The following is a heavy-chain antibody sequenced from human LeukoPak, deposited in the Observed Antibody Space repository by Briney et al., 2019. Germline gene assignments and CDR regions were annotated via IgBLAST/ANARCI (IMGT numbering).Heavy chain of an antibody. V-gene: IGHV3-23*01. CDR1: GFAFRTFA. CDR3: ARDQSPHYYDSSGYGAFNL. CDR2: ISASGSKT. Sequence: GGSRRLSCVPSGFAFRTFAMNWVRQAPGKGLEWVSGISASGSKTYYGDSVKGRFTISRDNSKNTLFLQISSLRVEDTATYFCARDQSPHYYDSSGYGAFNLWGQGTVVTVSS. D-gene: IGHD3-22*01. J-gene: IGHJ3*01.